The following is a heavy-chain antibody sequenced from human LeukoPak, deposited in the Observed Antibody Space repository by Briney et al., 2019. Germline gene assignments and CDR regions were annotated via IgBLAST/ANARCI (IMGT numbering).Heavy chain of an antibody. J-gene: IGHJ3*01. CDR3: AKDIQLSA. V-gene: IGHV3-23*01. Sequence: GGSLRLSCAASGFTFSVAAMTWVRQAPGKGLEWVSLIGASGESTYYADSVKGRFTISRDNSKNTLSLQMNSLRVEDTAMYFCAKDIQLSAWGLGTMVTVSS. CDR2: IGASGEST. D-gene: IGHD5-24*01. CDR1: GFTFSVAA.